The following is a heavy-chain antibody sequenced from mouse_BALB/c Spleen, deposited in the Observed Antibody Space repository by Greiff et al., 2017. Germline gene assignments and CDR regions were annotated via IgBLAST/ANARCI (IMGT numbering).Heavy chain of an antibody. V-gene: IGHV14-3*02. Sequence: EVQLVESGAELVKPGASVKLSCTASGFNFKDSYMHWVKQRPEQGLEWIGRIDPANGNTKYDPKFQGKATITADTSSNTAYLQLSSLTSEDAAVYYYARRLATVRYFDVWGAGTTVTVSS. CDR1: GFNFKDSY. CDR2: IDPANGNT. J-gene: IGHJ1*01. D-gene: IGHD1-1*01. CDR3: ARRLATVRYFDV.